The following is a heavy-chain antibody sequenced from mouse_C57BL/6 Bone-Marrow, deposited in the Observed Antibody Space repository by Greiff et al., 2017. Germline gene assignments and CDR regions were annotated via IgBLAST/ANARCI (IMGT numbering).Heavy chain of an antibody. Sequence: VQLQQSGPELVKPGASVKISCKASGYSFTGYYMNWVKQSPEKSLEWIGEINPSTGGTTYNQKFKAKATLTVDKSSSTAYMQLKSLTSEDSAVYYCARIYYDYDRGVYYAMDYWGKGTSVTVSS. J-gene: IGHJ4*01. V-gene: IGHV1-42*01. CDR2: INPSTGGT. D-gene: IGHD2-4*01. CDR3: ARIYYDYDRGVYYAMDY. CDR1: GYSFTGYY.